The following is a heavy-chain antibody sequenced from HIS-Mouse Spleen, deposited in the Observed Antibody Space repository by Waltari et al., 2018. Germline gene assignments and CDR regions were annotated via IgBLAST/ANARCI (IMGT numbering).Heavy chain of an antibody. CDR1: VGSIISSGSF. V-gene: IGHV4-39*07. D-gene: IGHD6-13*01. J-gene: IGHJ2*01. Sequence: QLQLQESGPGLVQPSETLSLTCTVSVGSIISSGSFWGRIRQPPGQGLEWIGSIYYSGSTYYNPSLKSRVTISVDTSKNQFSLKLSSVTAADTAVYYCAREIPYSSSWYDWYFDLWGRGTLVTVSS. CDR3: AREIPYSSSWYDWYFDL. CDR2: IYYSGST.